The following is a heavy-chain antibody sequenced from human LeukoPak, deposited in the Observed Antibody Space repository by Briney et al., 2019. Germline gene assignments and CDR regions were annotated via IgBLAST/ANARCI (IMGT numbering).Heavy chain of an antibody. D-gene: IGHD4-17*01. V-gene: IGHV4-4*07. CDR2: IYTSGST. CDR3: ARLVYVYGDYWVDY. Sequence: PSETLSLTCTASGGSISSYYWSWIRQPAGKGLEWIGRIYTSGSTNYYPFLKSRVTMSVDTSKNQFSLKLSSVTAADTAVYYCARLVYVYGDYWVDYWGQGTLVTVSS. CDR1: GGSISSYY. J-gene: IGHJ4*02.